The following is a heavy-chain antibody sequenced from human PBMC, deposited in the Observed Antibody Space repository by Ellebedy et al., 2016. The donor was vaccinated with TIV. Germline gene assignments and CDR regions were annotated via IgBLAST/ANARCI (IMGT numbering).Heavy chain of an antibody. V-gene: IGHV3-48*02. CDR3: AKDEDDFWTDYYFSGELHY. Sequence: GGSLRLXXAASGFSFSSHSMNWVRQAPGKGLEWIAYINGGSFSTYYADSVKGRFSISRDNAKNSAYLQMNSLRDEDTAIYYCAKDEDDFWTDYYFSGELHYWGQGTLATVSS. CDR1: GFSFSSHS. J-gene: IGHJ4*02. CDR2: INGGSFST. D-gene: IGHD3/OR15-3a*01.